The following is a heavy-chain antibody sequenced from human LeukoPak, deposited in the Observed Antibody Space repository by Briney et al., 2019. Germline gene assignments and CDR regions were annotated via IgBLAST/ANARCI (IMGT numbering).Heavy chain of an antibody. CDR1: GFTFSSYE. CDR3: ARWEVVPAAMPYLEQQPHNPETSLHYYYYYGMDV. CDR2: ISSSGSTI. Sequence: PGGSLRLSCAASGFTFSSYEMNWVRQAPGKGLEWVSYISSSGSTIYYADSVKGRFTISRDNAKNSLYLQMNSLRAEDTAVYYCARWEVVPAAMPYLEQQPHNPETSLHYYYYYGMDVWGQGTTVTVSS. V-gene: IGHV3-48*03. J-gene: IGHJ6*02. D-gene: IGHD2-2*01.